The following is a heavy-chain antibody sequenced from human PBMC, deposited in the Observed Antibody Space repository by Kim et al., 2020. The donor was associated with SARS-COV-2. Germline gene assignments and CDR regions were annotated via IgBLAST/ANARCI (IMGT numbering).Heavy chain of an antibody. J-gene: IGHJ6*02. Sequence: KCQGRVTITRDTSASTAYMELSSLRSEDTAVYYCARIGVTARSYYYGMDVWGQGTTVTVSS. CDR3: ARIGVTARSYYYGMDV. D-gene: IGHD4-4*01. V-gene: IGHV1-3*01.